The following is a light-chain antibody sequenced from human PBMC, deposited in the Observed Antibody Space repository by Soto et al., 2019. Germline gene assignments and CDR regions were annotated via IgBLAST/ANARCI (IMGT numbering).Light chain of an antibody. CDR1: QSVSSSD. Sequence: EIVLTQSPGTLSLSPGDRATLSCRASQSVSSSDLAWYQQKPGQAPRLLIYGASTRATGIPDRFSGSGSGTDFTLSISRLEPEVFAVYYCQQYGGSPLYTFGPGTKLEIK. CDR2: GAS. J-gene: IGKJ2*01. CDR3: QQYGGSPLYT. V-gene: IGKV3-20*01.